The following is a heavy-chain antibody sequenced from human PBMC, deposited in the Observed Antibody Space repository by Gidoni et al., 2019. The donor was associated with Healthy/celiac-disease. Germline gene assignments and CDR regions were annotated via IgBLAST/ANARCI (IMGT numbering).Heavy chain of an antibody. V-gene: IGHV3-53*02. J-gene: IGHJ4*02. Sequence: EVQLVETGGGFIEPGGSLRLSCAVSGFTSSSNDMRWLRLAPGNGLEWVSVIYSGGSTYDADSVKGRFTISRDNSKNTLYLQMNSLRAEDTAVYYCERGGRGRLWWDGGFDYWGQGTLVTVSS. CDR3: ERGGRGRLWWDGGFDY. CDR2: IYSGGST. CDR1: GFTSSSND. D-gene: IGHD2-21*01.